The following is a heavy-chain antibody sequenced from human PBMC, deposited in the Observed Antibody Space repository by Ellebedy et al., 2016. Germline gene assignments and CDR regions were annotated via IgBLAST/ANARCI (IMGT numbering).Heavy chain of an antibody. CDR2: IYLGDSHT. D-gene: IGHD3-16*01. CDR1: GYNFTNSY. CDR3: ARSGMWFGSNM. Sequence: GESLKISXKASGYNFTNSYIGWVRQMPGNGLEWMGMIYLGDSHTRYSPSFQGQVSISADKSISTAYLQWSGLKASDTAMYYCARSGMWFGSNMWGQGTMVTVSS. J-gene: IGHJ3*02. V-gene: IGHV5-51*01.